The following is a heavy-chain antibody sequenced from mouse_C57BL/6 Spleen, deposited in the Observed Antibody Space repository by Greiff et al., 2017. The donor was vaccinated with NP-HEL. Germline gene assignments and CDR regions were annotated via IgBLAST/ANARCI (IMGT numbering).Heavy chain of an antibody. CDR1: GFSLTDYG. CDR3: ARRGSHWYFDV. J-gene: IGHJ1*03. V-gene: IGHV2-2*01. Sequence: VQLPQSGPGLVQPSQSLSITCTVSGFSLTDYGVHWVRQSPGTGLEWLGLIWNGGSTASNASFISRLSISKDNSQCQVFVKMNSRQADDTAIYYCARRGSHWYFDVWGTGTTVTVAS. CDR2: IWNGGST.